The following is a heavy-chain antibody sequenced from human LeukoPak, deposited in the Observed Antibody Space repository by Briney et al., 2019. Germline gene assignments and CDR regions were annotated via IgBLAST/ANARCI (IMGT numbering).Heavy chain of an antibody. V-gene: IGHV5-51*01. CDR2: IQPGDSIV. CDR3: ACRKYYDTWSDP. Sequence: GESLKISCKGFGNSFTSYWIGWVRHMPRKGREWVGIIQPGDSIVHYSPSFQGQVTISDDRSSSTAYLQWTSLKGSDSAMYYCACRKYYDTWSDPWGQGTLVTVSS. CDR1: GNSFTSYW. J-gene: IGHJ5*02. D-gene: IGHD3-3*01.